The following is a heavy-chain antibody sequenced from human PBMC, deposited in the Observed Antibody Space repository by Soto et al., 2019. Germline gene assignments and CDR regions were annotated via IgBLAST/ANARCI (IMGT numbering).Heavy chain of an antibody. D-gene: IGHD3-3*01. Sequence: GGSLRLSCTASGFTFGDYAMSWVRQAPGKGLEWVGFIRSKAYGGTTEYAASVKGRFTISRDDSKSIAYLQMNSLKTEDTAVYYCTRDQYYDFWSGTTPENDPFDYWGQGTLVTVSS. CDR1: GFTFGDYA. V-gene: IGHV3-49*04. CDR3: TRDQYYDFWSGTTPENDPFDY. J-gene: IGHJ4*02. CDR2: IRSKAYGGTT.